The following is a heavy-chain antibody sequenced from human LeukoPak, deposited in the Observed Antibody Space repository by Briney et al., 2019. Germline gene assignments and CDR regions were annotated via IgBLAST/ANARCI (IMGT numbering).Heavy chain of an antibody. D-gene: IGHD3-10*01. J-gene: IGHJ4*02. CDR3: VKPARGSGIQYGLDS. Sequence: PGGSLRLSCSASGFSFSNYAMHWVRQAPGKGLEYVAAITINIGRTFYADSVNGRFTISRDNSRNTLYLQMSSLRPEDTALYYCVKPARGSGIQYGLDSWGQGTLVTVSS. CDR2: ITINIGRT. CDR1: GFSFSNYA. V-gene: IGHV3-64D*06.